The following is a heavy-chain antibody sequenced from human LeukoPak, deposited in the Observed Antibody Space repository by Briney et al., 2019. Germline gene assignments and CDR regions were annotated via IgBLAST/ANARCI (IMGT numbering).Heavy chain of an antibody. CDR3: ARDLYSYGHFDY. CDR2: IYSGGGT. CDR1: GFIVSSRH. J-gene: IGHJ4*02. Sequence: PGGSLRLSCAASGFIVSSRHMSWVRQAPGEGLEWVSVIYSGGGTNYADSVKGRFTISRDNSKNTLYLQMNSLRAEDTAVYYCARDLYSYGHFDYWGQGTLVTVSS. V-gene: IGHV3-66*01. D-gene: IGHD5-18*01.